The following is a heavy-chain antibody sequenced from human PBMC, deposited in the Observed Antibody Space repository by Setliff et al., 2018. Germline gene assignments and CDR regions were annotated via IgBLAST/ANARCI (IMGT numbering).Heavy chain of an antibody. Sequence: PLETLSLTCAVSGYSISSGYYWIWIRQPPGKGLEWIGEINHSGSTNYNPSLKSRVTISVDTSKNQFSLKVTSVTAADTAVYYCARVDWGYSNKWYIDDWGQGTLVTVSS. D-gene: IGHD5-12*01. CDR2: INHSGST. J-gene: IGHJ4*02. V-gene: IGHV4-38-2*01. CDR3: ARVDWGYSNKWYIDD. CDR1: GYSISSGYY.